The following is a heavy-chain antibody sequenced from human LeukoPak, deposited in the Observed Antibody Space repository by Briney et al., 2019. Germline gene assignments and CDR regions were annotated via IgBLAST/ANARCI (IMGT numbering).Heavy chain of an antibody. CDR1: GFTFSSYS. Sequence: GGSLRLSCAASGFTFSSYSMNWVRQAPGKGLEWVSYISSSSSTIYYADSVKGRFTISRDNAKSSLYLQMNSLRAEDTAVYYCARDSTGKGYYYCYYGMDVWGQGTTVTASS. V-gene: IGHV3-48*04. CDR2: ISSSSSTI. D-gene: IGHD3-3*02. CDR3: ARDSTGKGYYYCYYGMDV. J-gene: IGHJ6*02.